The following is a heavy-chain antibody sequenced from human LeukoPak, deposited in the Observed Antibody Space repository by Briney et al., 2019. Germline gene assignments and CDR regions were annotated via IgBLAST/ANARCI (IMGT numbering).Heavy chain of an antibody. CDR2: INPNSGGT. Sequence: GASVKVSCKASGYTFTGYYMHWVRQAPGQGLESMGWINPNSGGTNYAQKFQGRVTMTRDTSISTAYMELSRLRSDDTAVYYCARCVGATRLSYYGMDVWGQGTTVTVSS. CDR1: GYTFTGYY. D-gene: IGHD1-26*01. J-gene: IGHJ6*02. CDR3: ARCVGATRLSYYGMDV. V-gene: IGHV1-2*02.